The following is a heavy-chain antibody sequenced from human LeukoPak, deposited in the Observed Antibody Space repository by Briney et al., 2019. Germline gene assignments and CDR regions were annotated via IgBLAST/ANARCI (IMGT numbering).Heavy chain of an antibody. D-gene: IGHD3-10*01. J-gene: IGHJ4*02. CDR3: ARSGPHGSGSYYMVY. Sequence: PSQTLSLTCTVSGGSISSGTYFWNWIRQPAGKGLEWIGRIYTSGTTDYNPSLKSRVTISVDTSRNQFSLKLSSVTAADTAVYYCARSGPHGSGSYYMVYWGQGTLVTVSS. CDR2: IYTSGTT. CDR1: GGSISSGTYF. V-gene: IGHV4-61*02.